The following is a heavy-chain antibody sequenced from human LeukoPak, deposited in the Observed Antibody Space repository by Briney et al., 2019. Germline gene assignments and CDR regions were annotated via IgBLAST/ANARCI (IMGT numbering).Heavy chain of an antibody. CDR1: GYTFTSYG. CDR3: ATGNVLRFLEWLLLAY. J-gene: IGHJ4*02. D-gene: IGHD3-3*01. CDR2: FDPEDGET. Sequence: ASVKVSCKASGYTFTSYGISWVRQAPGQGLEWMGGFDPEDGETIYAQKFQGRVTMTEDTSTDTAYMELSSLRSEDTAVYYCATGNVLRFLEWLLLAYWGQGTLVTVSS. V-gene: IGHV1-24*01.